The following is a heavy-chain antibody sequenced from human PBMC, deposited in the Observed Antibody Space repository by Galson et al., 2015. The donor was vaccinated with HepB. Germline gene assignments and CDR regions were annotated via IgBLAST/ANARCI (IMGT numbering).Heavy chain of an antibody. V-gene: IGHV6-1*01. Sequence: CAISGDSVSSRTASWNWIRQSPSRGLEWLGRTYYGSQWYSEYSASVRGRMTISPDTSENQFSLHLSSVTPEDTAIYFCARAWTSRPSTRQTDHFDYWGQGTLVTVSS. D-gene: IGHD1-1*01. CDR3: ARAWTSRPSTRQTDHFDY. J-gene: IGHJ4*02. CDR1: GDSVSSRTAS. CDR2: TYYGSQWYS.